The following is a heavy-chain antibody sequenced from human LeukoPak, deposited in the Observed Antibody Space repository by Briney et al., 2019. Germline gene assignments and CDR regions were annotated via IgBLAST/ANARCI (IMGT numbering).Heavy chain of an antibody. CDR3: ARDWFVDSGDDPFPFDY. D-gene: IGHD5-12*01. J-gene: IGHJ4*02. CDR1: GYTFNNYG. CDR2: INPNSGGT. Sequence: ASVKVSCKASGYTFNNYGIFWVRQAPGQGLEWMGWINPNSGGTNYAQKFQGRVTMTRDTSISTAYMELGRLTSDDTAIYYCARDWFVDSGDDPFPFDYWGQGTLVSVSS. V-gene: IGHV1-2*02.